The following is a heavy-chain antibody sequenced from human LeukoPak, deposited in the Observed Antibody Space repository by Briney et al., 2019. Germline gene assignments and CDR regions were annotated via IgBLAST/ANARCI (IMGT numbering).Heavy chain of an antibody. CDR3: AKDLFSTTAAYLQH. CDR1: GFTFSSYA. Sequence: GGSLRLSCAASGFTFSSYAMSWVRQAPGKGLEWVSAISGSGGSTYYADSVKGRFTISRDNSKNTLYLQMNSLRAEDTAVYYCAKDLFSTTAAYLQHWGQGTLVTVSS. V-gene: IGHV3-23*01. CDR2: ISGSGGST. J-gene: IGHJ1*01. D-gene: IGHD2-2*01.